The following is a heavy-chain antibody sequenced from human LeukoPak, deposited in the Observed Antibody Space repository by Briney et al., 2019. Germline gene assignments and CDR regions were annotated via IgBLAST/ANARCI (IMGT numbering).Heavy chain of an antibody. Sequence: SETLSLTCTVSGGSISSYYWSWIRQPPGKGLEWIGYIYYSGSTNYNPSLKGRVTISVDTSKNQFSLKLSSVTAADTAVYYCARDIAGEGYYDSSGYLDYWGQGTLVTVSS. CDR3: ARDIAGEGYYDSSGYLDY. D-gene: IGHD3-22*01. CDR1: GGSISSYY. CDR2: IYYSGST. J-gene: IGHJ4*02. V-gene: IGHV4-59*01.